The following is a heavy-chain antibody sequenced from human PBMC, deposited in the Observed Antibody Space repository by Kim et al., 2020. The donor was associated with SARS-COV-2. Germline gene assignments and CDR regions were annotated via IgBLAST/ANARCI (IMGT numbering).Heavy chain of an antibody. CDR1: GFTFSSYD. CDR2: ISYDGSNK. D-gene: IGHD3-10*01. J-gene: IGHJ4*02. V-gene: IGHV3-30*03. Sequence: GSLRLSCADSGFTFSSYDMHWVRQDPGKGLEWVALISYDGSNKYYADSVKGRFTISRDNSKNTLYLQMNSQRPEDTAVYYCATLWFGAEGGYWGQGTLV. CDR3: ATLWFGAEGGY.